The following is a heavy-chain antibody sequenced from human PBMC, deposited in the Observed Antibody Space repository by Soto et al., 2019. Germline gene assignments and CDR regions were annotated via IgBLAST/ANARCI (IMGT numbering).Heavy chain of an antibody. Sequence: QITLKESGPTRVKPTQTLALTCSFSGFSLSTSGVGVGWIRQPPGRALECLGIIYWDDDRRYSPSLNSRLTIPKDAPKIEVVLTMPNMDPVDTGTYYCAHRRVGGGSGCDVGVFDYWGPGTLVTVSS. J-gene: IGHJ4*01. D-gene: IGHD2-15*01. CDR1: GFSLSTSGVG. CDR2: IYWDDDR. V-gene: IGHV2-5*02. CDR3: AHRRVGGGSGCDVGVFDY.